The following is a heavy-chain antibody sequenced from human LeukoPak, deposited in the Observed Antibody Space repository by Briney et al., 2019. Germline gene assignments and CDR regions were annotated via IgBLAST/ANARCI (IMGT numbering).Heavy chain of an antibody. J-gene: IGHJ4*02. D-gene: IGHD3-3*01. V-gene: IGHV3-74*01. CDR1: GFSFSVFW. CDR2: IRSDGTTT. Sequence: VGSLRLSCEDSGFSFSVFWMHWVRQAPGKGLVWVSRIRSDGTTTDYADSVKGRFTISRDNVKNTLYLQMNSLRVEDSAVYYCTRDWSNMAFDHWGQGTLVTVSS. CDR3: TRDWSNMAFDH.